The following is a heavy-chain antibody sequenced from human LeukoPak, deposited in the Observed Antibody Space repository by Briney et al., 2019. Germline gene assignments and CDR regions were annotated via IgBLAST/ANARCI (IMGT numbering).Heavy chain of an antibody. V-gene: IGHV3-48*03. D-gene: IGHD4-23*01. Sequence: TGGSLRLSCAASGFTFSSYEMNWVRQAPGKGLEWVSYISSSGSTIYYADSVKGRFTVSRDNSKNTLYLQMSSLRAEDTAVYYCARDHYGGKYFDYWGQGTLVTVSS. CDR2: ISSSGSTI. CDR1: GFTFSSYE. CDR3: ARDHYGGKYFDY. J-gene: IGHJ4*02.